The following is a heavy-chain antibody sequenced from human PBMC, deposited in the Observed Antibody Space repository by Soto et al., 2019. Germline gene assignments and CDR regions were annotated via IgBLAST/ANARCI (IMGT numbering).Heavy chain of an antibody. J-gene: IGHJ5*02. CDR2: ISYDGSNK. V-gene: IGHV3-30-3*01. Sequence: GGSLRLSCAASGFTFSSYAMHWVRQAPGKGLEWVAVISYDGSNKYYADSVKGRFTISRDNSKNTLYLQMNSLRAEDTAVYYCARGEADDSSGYYLNWFDPWGQGTLVTVSS. D-gene: IGHD3-22*01. CDR3: ARGEADDSSGYYLNWFDP. CDR1: GFTFSSYA.